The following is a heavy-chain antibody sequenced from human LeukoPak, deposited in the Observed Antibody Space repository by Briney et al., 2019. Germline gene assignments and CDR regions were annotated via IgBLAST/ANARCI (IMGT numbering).Heavy chain of an antibody. D-gene: IGHD1-26*01. J-gene: IGHJ4*02. CDR3: ARGRGGELPPHSDY. CDR2: IYSGGYT. Sequence: GGSLRLSCAASGFTFSSYGMHWVRQAPGKGLEWVSVIYSGGYTYYADSVKGRFTISRDNSKNTLYLQMNSLRAEDTAVYYCARGRGGELPPHSDYWGQGTLVTVSS. V-gene: IGHV3-NL1*01. CDR1: GFTFSSYG.